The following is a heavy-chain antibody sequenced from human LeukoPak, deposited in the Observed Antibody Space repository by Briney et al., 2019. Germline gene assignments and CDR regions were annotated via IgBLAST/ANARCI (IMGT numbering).Heavy chain of an antibody. D-gene: IGHD3-9*01. J-gene: IGHJ4*02. Sequence: SEALSLTCAVYGGSFSGYYWSWIRQPPGKGLEWIGEINHSGSTNYNPSLKSRVTISVDTSKNQFSLKLSSVTAADTAVYYCARAAKPGYDTLTGYHYWGQGTLVTVSS. CDR2: INHSGST. CDR3: ARAAKPGYDTLTGYHY. V-gene: IGHV4-34*01. CDR1: GGSFSGYY.